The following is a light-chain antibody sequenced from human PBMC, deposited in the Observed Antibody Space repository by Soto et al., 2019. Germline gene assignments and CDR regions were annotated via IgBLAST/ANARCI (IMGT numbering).Light chain of an antibody. CDR3: QQANSFPLT. Sequence: IQTTQSPSSVSASVGARLTITCRASQGISRWLAWYQQKPGKAPKXXIYAASSLQSGVPSRFSGSGSGTDFTLTISSPKHEDCATYDCQQANSFPLTFGGGTKVDIK. V-gene: IGKV1-12*01. J-gene: IGKJ4*01. CDR1: QGISRW. CDR2: AAS.